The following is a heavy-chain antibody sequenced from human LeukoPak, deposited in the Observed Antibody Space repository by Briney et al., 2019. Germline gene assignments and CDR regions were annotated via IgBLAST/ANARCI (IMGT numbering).Heavy chain of an antibody. CDR1: GGSISSSSYY. Sequence: SETLSLTCTVSGGSISSSSYYWGWIRQPPGKGLEWIGSIYHSGSTYYNPSLKSRVTISVDTSKNQFSLKLSSVTAADTAVYYCARYGYDSSGYGAWGQGTLVTVSS. D-gene: IGHD3-22*01. CDR3: ARYGYDSSGYGA. J-gene: IGHJ4*02. CDR2: IYHSGST. V-gene: IGHV4-39*07.